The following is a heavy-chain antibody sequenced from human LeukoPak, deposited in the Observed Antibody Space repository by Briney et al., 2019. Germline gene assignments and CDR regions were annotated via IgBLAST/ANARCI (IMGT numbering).Heavy chain of an antibody. CDR3: ARDPGYSYGFDY. Sequence: SETLSLTCTVSGGSISSYYWSWIRQPPGKGLEWIGYIYYSGSTNYNPSLKSRVTISVDTSKNQFSLKLSSVTAADTAVYYCARDPGYSYGFDYWGQGTLVTVSS. CDR1: GGSISSYY. V-gene: IGHV4-59*01. D-gene: IGHD5-18*01. CDR2: IYYSGST. J-gene: IGHJ4*02.